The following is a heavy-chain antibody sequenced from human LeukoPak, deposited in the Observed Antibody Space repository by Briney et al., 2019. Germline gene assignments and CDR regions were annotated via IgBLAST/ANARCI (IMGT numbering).Heavy chain of an antibody. D-gene: IGHD3-22*01. J-gene: IGHJ4*02. V-gene: IGHV3-30*03. CDR3: ARNYYYDSTRLYYFDY. CDR2: ISYDGSKK. Sequence: GRSLRLSCVASGFTFSSYGLHWVRQAPGKGLEWVAVISYDGSKKYYADSVKGRFTISRDNSKNTLYLQMNSLRAEDTAVYYCARNYYYDSTRLYYFDYWGQGTLVTVSS. CDR1: GFTFSSYG.